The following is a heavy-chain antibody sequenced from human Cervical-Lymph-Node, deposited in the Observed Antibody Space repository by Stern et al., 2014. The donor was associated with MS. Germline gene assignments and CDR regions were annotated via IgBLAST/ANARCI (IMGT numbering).Heavy chain of an antibody. CDR3: ARSGYRYRRWFAP. Sequence: QVQLVQSGAEVKKPGASVKVSCRASGYTFTNYIIQWVRPAPGQGLEWVGWMNPNAGNTGYAPKLQSRDTMTRNISIDTAYMELSSLRTEDTAVYYCARSGYRYRRWFAPWGQGALVIVSS. V-gene: IGHV1-8*01. CDR1: GYTFTNYI. D-gene: IGHD5-18*01. CDR2: MNPNAGNT. J-gene: IGHJ5*02.